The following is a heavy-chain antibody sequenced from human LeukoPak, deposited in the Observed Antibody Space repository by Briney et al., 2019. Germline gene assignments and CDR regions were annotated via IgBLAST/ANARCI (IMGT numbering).Heavy chain of an antibody. J-gene: IGHJ5*02. CDR1: GFAFSTYW. D-gene: IGHD2-8*01. CDR2: IKQDGSEK. V-gene: IGHV3-7*01. CDR3: ARSLGYGWFDP. Sequence: PGGSLRLSCAASGFAFSTYWMGWVRQVSGKGLEWVANIKQDGSEKYYVDSVKGRFTISRDNSKNSLYLQTNSLRGEDTALYYCARSLGYGWFDPWGQGTLVTVSS.